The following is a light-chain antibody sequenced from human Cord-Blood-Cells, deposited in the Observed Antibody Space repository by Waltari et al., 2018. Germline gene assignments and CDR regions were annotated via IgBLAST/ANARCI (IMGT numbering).Light chain of an antibody. J-gene: IGKJ1*01. CDR2: DAS. V-gene: IGKV3-11*01. CDR1: QSVSSY. CDR3: QQRSNWPT. Sequence: EIVLTQSPATLSLSPGERATLSCRASQSVSSYLAWYQQKPGQVPRILIYDASNRTTGIPARFSGSGAETDVTLTISSLEPKDFAVYYCQQRSNWPTFGQGTKVEIK.